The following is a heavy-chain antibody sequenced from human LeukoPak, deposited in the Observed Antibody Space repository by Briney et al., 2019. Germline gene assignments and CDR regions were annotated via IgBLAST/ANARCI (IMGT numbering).Heavy chain of an antibody. V-gene: IGHV4-39*01. CDR2: IYYSGST. J-gene: IGHJ4*02. CDR3: ARHAGCSGGSCYHLYYFDY. CDR1: GGSISSGSYY. D-gene: IGHD2-15*01. Sequence: SETLSLTCTVSGGSISSGSYYWGWIRQPPGKGLEWIGSIYYSGSTYYNPSLKSRVTISVDTFKNQFSLKLSSVTAADTAVYYCARHAGCSGGSCYHLYYFDYWGQGTLVTVSS.